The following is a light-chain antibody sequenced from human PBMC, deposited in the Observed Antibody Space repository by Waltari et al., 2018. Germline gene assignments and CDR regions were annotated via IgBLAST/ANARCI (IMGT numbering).Light chain of an antibody. J-gene: IGLJ2*01. CDR2: DVT. Sequence: QSALTQPASVSGSPGQSITISCIGTSSDVGGYDYVSWYQQHPGKPPKLMIYDVTNRPSGVCDRVSGSKSGNTASLTISGLQAEDEADYYCSSFTSSSTLVFGGGTELTVL. V-gene: IGLV2-14*03. CDR3: SSFTSSSTLV. CDR1: SSDVGGYDY.